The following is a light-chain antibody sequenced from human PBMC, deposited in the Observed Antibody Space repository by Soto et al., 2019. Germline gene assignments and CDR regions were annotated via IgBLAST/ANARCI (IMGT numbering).Light chain of an antibody. CDR2: DAS. CDR3: QQYKSYSWT. J-gene: IGKJ1*01. V-gene: IGKV1-5*01. CDR1: QDISNY. Sequence: DIQMTQSPSSLSASVGDRVTITCQASQDISNYLNWYQQKPGKAPKVLIYDASSLESGVPSRFSGSGSGTDFTLTISSLQPDDLATYYCQQYKSYSWTFGQGTKVDIK.